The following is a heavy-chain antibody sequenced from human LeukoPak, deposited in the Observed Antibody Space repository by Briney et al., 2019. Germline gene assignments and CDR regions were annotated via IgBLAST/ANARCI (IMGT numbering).Heavy chain of an antibody. CDR3: AKVFVDSSGYYY. Sequence: GGSLRLSCAASGFTFNSYAMGWVRQAPGKGLEWVSTISSSGGRTYYADSVKGRFTISRDDSKNTFYLQTNSLRAEDTAVYYCAKVFVDSSGYYYWGQGTLVTVSS. CDR2: ISSSGGRT. J-gene: IGHJ4*02. D-gene: IGHD3-22*01. V-gene: IGHV3-23*01. CDR1: GFTFNSYA.